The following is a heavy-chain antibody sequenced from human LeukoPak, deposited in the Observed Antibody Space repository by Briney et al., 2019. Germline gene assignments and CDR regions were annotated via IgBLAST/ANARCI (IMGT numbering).Heavy chain of an antibody. CDR1: GGSLSSGSYY. CDR3: ARFYSGYDYPDAFDI. J-gene: IGHJ3*02. Sequence: PSETLSLTCTVSGGSLSSGSYYWSWIRQPAGKGLEWIGRIYTSGSTNYNPSLKSRVTISVDTSKNQFSLKLSSVTAADTAVYYCARFYSGYDYPDAFDIWGQGTMVTVSS. CDR2: IYTSGST. D-gene: IGHD5-12*01. V-gene: IGHV4-61*02.